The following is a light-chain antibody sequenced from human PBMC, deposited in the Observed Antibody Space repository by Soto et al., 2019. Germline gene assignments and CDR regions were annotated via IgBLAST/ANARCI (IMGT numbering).Light chain of an antibody. CDR1: SSNIGAGYD. CDR3: QSYDNSLSAWV. Sequence: QSVLTQPPSVSGAPGQRVAISCTGSSSNIGAGYDVHWYQQLPGTAPKLLINVNSNRPSGVPDRFSGSKSGTSASLAITGLQAEDEADYYCQSYDNSLSAWVFGGGPKLTVL. J-gene: IGLJ3*02. V-gene: IGLV1-40*01. CDR2: VNS.